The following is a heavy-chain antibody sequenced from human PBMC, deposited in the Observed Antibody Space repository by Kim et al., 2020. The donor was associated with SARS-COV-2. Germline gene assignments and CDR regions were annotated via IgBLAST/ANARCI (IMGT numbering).Heavy chain of an antibody. CDR1: GFTFSSYA. CDR3: ARSYGLRYFDWPSGY. D-gene: IGHD3-9*01. Sequence: GGSLRLSCAASGFTFSSYAMHWVRQAPGKGLEWVAVISYDGSNKYYADSVKGRFTFSRDNSKNTLYLQMNSLRAEDTAVYYCARSYGLRYFDWPSGYWG. V-gene: IGHV3-30*04. CDR2: ISYDGSNK. J-gene: IGHJ4*01.